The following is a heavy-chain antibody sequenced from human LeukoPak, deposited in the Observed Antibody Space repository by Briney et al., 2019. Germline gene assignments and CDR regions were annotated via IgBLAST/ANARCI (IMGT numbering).Heavy chain of an antibody. D-gene: IGHD3-10*01. Sequence: GGSLRLSCAASGFTFSSYSMNWVRQAPGKGLEWVSGISGSGSSTYYADSVKGRFTISRDNSKNTLYLQMNSLRAEDTAVYYCAKDRVYASGSRDAFDIWGQGTMVTVSS. CDR2: ISGSGSST. CDR1: GFTFSSYS. CDR3: AKDRVYASGSRDAFDI. V-gene: IGHV3-23*01. J-gene: IGHJ3*02.